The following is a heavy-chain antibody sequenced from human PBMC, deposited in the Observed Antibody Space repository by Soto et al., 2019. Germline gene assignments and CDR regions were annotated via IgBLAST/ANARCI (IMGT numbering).Heavy chain of an antibody. V-gene: IGHV2-5*02. D-gene: IGHD6-19*01. CDR1: GFSHSSTRVA. Sequence: QITLKESGPPLVKPTQTLTLTCTFSGFSHSSTRVAVGWIRQPPGKALEWLALIYWDDDKRYSPFLKSRLTITKDTSKNQVVLTMTNMDPVDTATYYCAHSVVAGLGYYFDYWGQGTLVTVSS. CDR3: AHSVVAGLGYYFDY. CDR2: IYWDDDK. J-gene: IGHJ4*02.